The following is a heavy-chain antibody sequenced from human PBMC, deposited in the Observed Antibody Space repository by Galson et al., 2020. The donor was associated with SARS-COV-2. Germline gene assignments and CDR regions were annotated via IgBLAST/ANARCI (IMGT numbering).Heavy chain of an antibody. J-gene: IGHJ6*02. V-gene: IGHV3-53*01. CDR2: IYSGGST. CDR3: AREGGRGSGYYYGMDV. CDR1: GFTVSSYY. D-gene: IGHD3-10*01. Sequence: QLGESLKLSCAASGFTVSSYYISLVRQAPGQGLEWVSVIYSGGSTYYADSVKARFTISRDNSKNTLYLQMNSLRAENTAVYYCAREGGRGSGYYYGMDVGGQGTTVTVSS.